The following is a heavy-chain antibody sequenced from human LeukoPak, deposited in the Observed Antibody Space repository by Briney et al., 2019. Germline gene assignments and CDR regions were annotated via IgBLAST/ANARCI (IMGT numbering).Heavy chain of an antibody. V-gene: IGHV1-2*02. Sequence: ASVKVSCKASGYTFTGYYMHWVRQAPGQGLEWMGWINPNSGGTNYAQKFQGRVTVTRDTSISTAYMELSRLRSDDTAVYYCARSRGYYYDSSGYSDYWGQGTLVTVSS. CDR3: ARSRGYYYDSSGYSDY. D-gene: IGHD3-22*01. CDR1: GYTFTGYY. J-gene: IGHJ4*02. CDR2: INPNSGGT.